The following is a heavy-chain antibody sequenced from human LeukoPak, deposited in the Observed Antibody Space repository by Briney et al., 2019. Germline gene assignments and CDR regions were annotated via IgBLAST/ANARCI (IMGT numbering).Heavy chain of an antibody. CDR2: ISGSGGST. Sequence: GGSLRLSCAASGFTFSSYAMSWVRQAPGKGLEWVSAISGSGGSTYYADSVKGRFTISRDNSKNTLYLQMNGLRAEDTAVYYCAKDSGSYQDPFDYWGQGTLVTVSS. CDR1: GFTFSSYA. CDR3: AKDSGSYQDPFDY. J-gene: IGHJ4*02. D-gene: IGHD1-26*01. V-gene: IGHV3-23*01.